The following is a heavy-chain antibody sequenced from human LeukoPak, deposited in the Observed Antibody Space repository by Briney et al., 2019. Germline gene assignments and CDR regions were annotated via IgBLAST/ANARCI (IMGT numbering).Heavy chain of an antibody. CDR3: ARWYNDYYDSSGLDY. J-gene: IGHJ4*02. Sequence: GGSLRLSCAASGFTFSSYGMHWVRQAPGKGLEGVAVIWYDGSNKYYADSVKGRFTIYRDNSKNTLYLQMNSLRAEDTAVYYCARWYNDYYDSSGLDYWGQGTLVTVSS. D-gene: IGHD3-22*01. V-gene: IGHV3-33*01. CDR1: GFTFSSYG. CDR2: IWYDGSNK.